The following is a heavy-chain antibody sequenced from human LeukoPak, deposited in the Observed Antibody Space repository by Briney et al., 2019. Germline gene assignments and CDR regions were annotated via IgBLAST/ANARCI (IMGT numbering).Heavy chain of an antibody. CDR3: ARYGSGIDAFDI. V-gene: IGHV4-61*01. J-gene: IGHJ3*02. Sequence: PSETLSLTCTVSGGSVSSGSYYWSWIRQPPGKGLVWIGYIYYSGSTNYNPSLKSRVTISVDTSKNQFSLKLSSVTAADTAVYYCARYGSGIDAFDIWGQGTMVTVSS. D-gene: IGHD3-10*01. CDR2: IYYSGST. CDR1: GGSVSSGSYY.